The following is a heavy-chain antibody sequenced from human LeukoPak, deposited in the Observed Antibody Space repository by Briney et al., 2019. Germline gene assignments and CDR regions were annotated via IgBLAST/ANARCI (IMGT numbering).Heavy chain of an antibody. CDR3: ARHGIYPDSTLPLDY. CDR1: GGSFSGYY. V-gene: IGHV4-34*01. J-gene: IGHJ4*02. CDR2: INHSGST. Sequence: SETLSLTCAVYGGSFSGYYWSWIRQPPGKGLEWIGEINHSGSTNYNPSLKSRVTISVDTSKNQFSLKLSSVTAADTAVYYCARHGIYPDSTLPLDYWGQGTLVTVSS. D-gene: IGHD2/OR15-2a*01.